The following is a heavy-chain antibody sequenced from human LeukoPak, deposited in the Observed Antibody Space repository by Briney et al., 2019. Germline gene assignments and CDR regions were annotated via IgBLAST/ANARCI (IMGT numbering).Heavy chain of an antibody. D-gene: IGHD1-1*01. CDR2: IGTASDT. J-gene: IGHJ6*03. V-gene: IGHV3-13*01. CDR3: ARGPPRGKYYYLDV. CDR1: GFTFSSFD. Sequence: GGSLRLSCAASGFTFSSFDMHWVRQPTGQGLEWVSTIGTASDTYYQGSVEGRFTLYRDNAKNALYLQMNSQTAGDTAVYYCARGPPRGKYYYLDVWGKGTTVTVSS.